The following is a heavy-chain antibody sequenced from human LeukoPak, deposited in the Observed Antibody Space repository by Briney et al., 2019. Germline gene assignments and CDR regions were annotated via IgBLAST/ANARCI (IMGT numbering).Heavy chain of an antibody. Sequence: ASETLSLTCAVSGYSISSGYYWGWIRQPPGKGLEWIGSIYHSGSTYYNPSLKSRVTISVDTSKNQFSLKLSSVTAADTAVHYCARTACSSTSCYRIIFDYWGQGTLVTVSS. J-gene: IGHJ4*02. D-gene: IGHD2-2*02. CDR2: IYHSGST. V-gene: IGHV4-38-2*01. CDR1: GYSISSGYY. CDR3: ARTACSSTSCYRIIFDY.